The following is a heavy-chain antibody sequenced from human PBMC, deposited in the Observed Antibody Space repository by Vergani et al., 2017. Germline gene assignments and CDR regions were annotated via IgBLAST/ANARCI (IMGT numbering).Heavy chain of an antibody. D-gene: IGHD1-26*01. J-gene: IGHJ4*02. V-gene: IGHV3-7*01. CDR2: IKEDRSEI. CDR3: ARRADYLDY. CDR1: GFTLNNFW. Sequence: EVQLVESGGHLVQPGGSLRLSCAASGFTLNNFWMTWVRLSPGKGLEWVANIKEDRSEIYYVDSVRGRFTISRDNAKNSLYLQMNSLRVEDTAVYYCARRADYLDYRGQGTLVTVSS.